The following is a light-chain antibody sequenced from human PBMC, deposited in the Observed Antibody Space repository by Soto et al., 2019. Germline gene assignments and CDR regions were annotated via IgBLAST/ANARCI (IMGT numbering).Light chain of an antibody. CDR2: EVR. V-gene: IGLV2-14*01. CDR3: CSYTRTSNHYF. J-gene: IGLJ1*01. Sequence: QSALTQPASVAGSPGQSITISCTGTSSDIGGYDYVSWYQQRPGKAPKLMMYEVRYRPSGVSNRFSGSKSGNTASLTISGLQAEDEADYYCCSYTRTSNHYFFGSGTKVTGL. CDR1: SSDIGGYDY.